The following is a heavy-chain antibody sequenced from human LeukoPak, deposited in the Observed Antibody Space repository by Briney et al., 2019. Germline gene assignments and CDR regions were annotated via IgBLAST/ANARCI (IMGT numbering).Heavy chain of an antibody. D-gene: IGHD2-15*01. CDR2: MNPKSGNT. Sequence: ASVKVSCKASGYTFTNYDINWVRQATGQGLEWMGWMNPKSGNTGYAQKFQGRVTMTRNTSTSTAYMELSSLRSEDTAVYYCARKGVGYCSGGSCHPVDYWGQGTLVTVSS. CDR1: GYTFTNYD. CDR3: ARKGVGYCSGGSCHPVDY. V-gene: IGHV1-8*01. J-gene: IGHJ4*02.